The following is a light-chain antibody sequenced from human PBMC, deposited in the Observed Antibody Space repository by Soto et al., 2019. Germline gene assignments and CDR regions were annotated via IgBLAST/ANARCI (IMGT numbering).Light chain of an antibody. CDR1: SGHSSYI. J-gene: IGLJ3*02. V-gene: IGLV4-60*02. CDR2: LEGSGSY. Sequence: QLVLTQSSSASASLGSSVKLTCTLSSGHSSYIIAWHQQQPGKAPRYLMKLEGSGSYNKGSGVPGRFSGSSSGADRYLTISNLQFEDEADYYCETWDSNVWVFGGGTKLTVL. CDR3: ETWDSNVWV.